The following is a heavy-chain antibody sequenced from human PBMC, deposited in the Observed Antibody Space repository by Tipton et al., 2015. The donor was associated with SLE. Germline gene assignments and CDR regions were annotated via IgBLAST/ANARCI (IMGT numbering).Heavy chain of an antibody. V-gene: IGHV4-39*07. J-gene: IGHJ5*02. CDR3: ARGGTGDGRNPFDP. Sequence: TLSLTCTVSGGSISSSSYYWGWIRQPPGKGLDWIGSIYYSGSTYYNPSLKSRVTISVDTSKNQFSLNLRSVTAADTAVYYCARGGTGDGRNPFDPWGQGTLVTVSS. CDR1: GGSISSSSYY. CDR2: IYYSGST. D-gene: IGHD4-23*01.